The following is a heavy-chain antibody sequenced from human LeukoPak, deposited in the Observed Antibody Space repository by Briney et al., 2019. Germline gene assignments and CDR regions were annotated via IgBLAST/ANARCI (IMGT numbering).Heavy chain of an antibody. D-gene: IGHD3-10*01. J-gene: IGHJ4*02. CDR3: AKALASGSYACYDF. CDR1: GFTFSDYY. V-gene: IGHV3-11*01. Sequence: GGSLRLSCAASGFTFSDYYMSWIRQAPGKGLDGISYISSSAGVIYYADSVKGRFTISRGSAKNSLYLQMNSVRAEATAVYYCAKALASGSYACYDFWGQGSLVTVSS. CDR2: ISSSAGVI.